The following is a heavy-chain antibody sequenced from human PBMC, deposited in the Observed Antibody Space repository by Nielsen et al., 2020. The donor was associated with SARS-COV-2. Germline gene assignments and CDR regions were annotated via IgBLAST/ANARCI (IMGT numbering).Heavy chain of an antibody. D-gene: IGHD4-17*01. CDR2: IYYSGST. Sequence: PGKGLEWIGSIYYSGSTYYNPSLKSRVTISVDTSKNQFSLKLSSVTAADTAVYYCARLRGDYGDPGVDYYYYMDVWGKGTTVTVSS. J-gene: IGHJ6*03. V-gene: IGHV4-39*01. CDR3: ARLRGDYGDPGVDYYYYMDV.